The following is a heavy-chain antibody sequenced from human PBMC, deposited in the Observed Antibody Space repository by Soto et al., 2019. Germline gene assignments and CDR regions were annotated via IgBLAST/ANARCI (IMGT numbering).Heavy chain of an antibody. CDR1: GGSFSGYY. CDR3: ARQSRSYDSSGYPDY. D-gene: IGHD3-22*01. CDR2: INHSGST. J-gene: IGHJ4*02. V-gene: IGHV4-34*01. Sequence: PSETLSLTCAVYGGSFSGYYWSWIRQPPGKGLEWIGEINHSGSTNYNPSLKSRVTISVDTSKNQFSLKLSSVTAADTAVYYCARQSRSYDSSGYPDYWGQGTLVTVSS.